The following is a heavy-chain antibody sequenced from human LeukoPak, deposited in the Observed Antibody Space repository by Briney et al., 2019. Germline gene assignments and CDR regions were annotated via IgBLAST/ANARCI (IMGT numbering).Heavy chain of an antibody. V-gene: IGHV3-23*01. Sequence: PGGSLRLSCAASGFTFSSYAMSWVRQAPGKGLEWVSAISGSGGSTYYADSVKGRFTISRDNSKNTLYLQINSLRADDTAVYYCARDAAGGYYDSSGYYYDYWGQGTLVTVSS. J-gene: IGHJ4*02. CDR1: GFTFSSYA. CDR3: ARDAAGGYYDSSGYYYDY. D-gene: IGHD3-22*01. CDR2: ISGSGGST.